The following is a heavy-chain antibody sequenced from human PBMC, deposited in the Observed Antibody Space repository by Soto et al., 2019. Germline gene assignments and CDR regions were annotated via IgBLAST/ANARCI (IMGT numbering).Heavy chain of an antibody. D-gene: IGHD6-19*01. CDR3: ARDLGRIAVAGLYYGMDV. Sequence: SETLSLTCTVSGGSISSYYWSWIRQPPGKGLEWIGYIYYSGSTNYNPSLKSRVTISVDTSKNQFSLKLSSVTAADTAVYYCARDLGRIAVAGLYYGMDVSGLATNFTLSS. CDR1: GGSISSYY. J-gene: IGHJ6*02. V-gene: IGHV4-59*01. CDR2: IYYSGST.